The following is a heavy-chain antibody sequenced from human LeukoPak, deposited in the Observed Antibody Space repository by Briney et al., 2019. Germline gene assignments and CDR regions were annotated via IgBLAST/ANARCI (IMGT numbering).Heavy chain of an antibody. D-gene: IGHD1-26*01. Sequence: PGGSLRLSCAASGFTFSSYAMSWVRQAPGKGLEWVSAISGSGGSTYYADSVKGRFTISRDNSKNTLYLQMNSLRAEDTAVYYCAKDKAWELLRGPDAFDIWGQGTMVTVSS. J-gene: IGHJ3*02. CDR1: GFTFSSYA. V-gene: IGHV3-23*01. CDR2: ISGSGGST. CDR3: AKDKAWELLRGPDAFDI.